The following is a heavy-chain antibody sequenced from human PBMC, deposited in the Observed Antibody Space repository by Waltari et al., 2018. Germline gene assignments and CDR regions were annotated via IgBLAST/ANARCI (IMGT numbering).Heavy chain of an antibody. CDR3: ATWTGGSLGAFDN. V-gene: IGHV3-53*01. D-gene: IGHD7-27*01. J-gene: IGHJ3*02. CDR1: GFTVSNKC. Sequence: EVQLVESGGGLIQPGGSLRLSCEVAGFTVSNKCIGWVRQAPGKGLEWVSVIYSGGDTYDADAVRGRFTISRDNSKNTLYLQMNSLRVEDTALYYCATWTGGSLGAFDNWGQGTMVTVSS. CDR2: IYSGGDT.